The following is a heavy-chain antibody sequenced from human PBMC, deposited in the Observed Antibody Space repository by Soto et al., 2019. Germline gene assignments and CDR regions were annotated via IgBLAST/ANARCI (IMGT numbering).Heavy chain of an antibody. CDR2: ISGSGGST. CDR3: AKDRMVRGVIICFDY. V-gene: IGHV3-23*01. D-gene: IGHD3-10*01. Sequence: GGSLRLSCVASGFTFSKYSMKWVRQVPGKGLEWVSTISGSGGSTNYADSVKGRFTISRDNSKNTLYPQMNSLRAEDTAVYYCAKDRMVRGVIICFDYWGQGTLVTVSS. J-gene: IGHJ4*02. CDR1: GFTFSKYS.